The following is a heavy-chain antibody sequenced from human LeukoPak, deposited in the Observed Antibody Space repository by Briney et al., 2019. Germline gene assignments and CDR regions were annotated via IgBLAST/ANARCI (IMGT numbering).Heavy chain of an antibody. D-gene: IGHD3-22*01. CDR2: ISGSGSSI. CDR3: ARSNYYDTSGYYL. Sequence: PGGSLRLSCATSGFTFSNYAMSWVRQPPGKGLEWVSTISGSGSSIYYADSVKGRFTISRDNAKNTLFLQMNSLRGEDTAVYYCARSNYYDTSGYYLWGQGTLVTVSS. J-gene: IGHJ5*02. V-gene: IGHV3-23*01. CDR1: GFTFSNYA.